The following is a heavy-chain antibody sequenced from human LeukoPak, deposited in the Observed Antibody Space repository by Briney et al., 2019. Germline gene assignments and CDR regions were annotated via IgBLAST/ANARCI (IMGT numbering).Heavy chain of an antibody. CDR3: ARCRGYSYGYEDY. V-gene: IGHV3-48*04. J-gene: IGHJ4*02. CDR2: ISTSGNTI. Sequence: PGGSLRLSCAASGFNSGNYWMSWVRQAPGKGLEWVSYISTSGNTIDYADSVKGRFTISRDNAKNSLYLQMNSLRAEDTAVYYCARCRGYSYGYEDYWGQGTLVTVSS. D-gene: IGHD5-18*01. CDR1: GFNSGNYW.